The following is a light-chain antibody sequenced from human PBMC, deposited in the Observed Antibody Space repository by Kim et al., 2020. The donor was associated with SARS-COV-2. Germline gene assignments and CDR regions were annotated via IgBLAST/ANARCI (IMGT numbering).Light chain of an antibody. CDR3: QQYHQWPLT. V-gene: IGKV3-15*01. CDR2: SAS. J-gene: IGKJ4*01. CDR1: QSIRTN. Sequence: EIVMTQSPATLSVSPGERATLSCRASQSIRTNLAWYQQKPGQAPRVLIYSASTGATGVPDRVSGSGSGTEFTLTISSLQSEDSAVYYCQQYHQWPLTFGGGTKVDIK.